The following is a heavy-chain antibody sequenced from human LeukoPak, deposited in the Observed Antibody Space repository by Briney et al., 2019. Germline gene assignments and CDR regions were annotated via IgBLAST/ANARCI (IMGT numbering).Heavy chain of an antibody. CDR3: AREVIAAVGTPDVGYFDY. D-gene: IGHD6-13*01. Sequence: SVKVSYEASGGTFSSYAISWVRQAPGQRLEWMGEIIPIFGTTNYAQKFQGRVTITADESTTTAYMELSSLRSEDTAVYYCAREVIAAVGTPDVGYFDYWGQGTLVTVSS. J-gene: IGHJ4*02. V-gene: IGHV1-69*13. CDR2: IIPIFGTT. CDR1: GGTFSSYA.